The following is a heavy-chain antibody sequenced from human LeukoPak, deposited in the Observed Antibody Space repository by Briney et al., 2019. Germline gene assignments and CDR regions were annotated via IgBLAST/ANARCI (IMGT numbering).Heavy chain of an antibody. CDR1: GFTFSSYS. CDR2: ISSSSSTI. D-gene: IGHD3-3*01. Sequence: PGGSLRLSCAASGFTFSSYSMNWVRQAPGKGLEWVSYISSSSSTIYYADSVKGRFTISRDNAKNSLYLQMNSLRAEDTAVYYCARVPGDARHSDYDFWSGYFRGRNYYYMDVWGKGTTVTVSS. J-gene: IGHJ6*03. CDR3: ARVPGDARHSDYDFWSGYFRGRNYYYMDV. V-gene: IGHV3-48*01.